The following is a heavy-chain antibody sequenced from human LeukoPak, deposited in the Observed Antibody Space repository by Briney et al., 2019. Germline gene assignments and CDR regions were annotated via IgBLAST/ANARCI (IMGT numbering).Heavy chain of an antibody. D-gene: IGHD2-21*01. V-gene: IGHV4-59*01. J-gene: IGHJ5*02. Sequence: SETLSLTCTVSGGSISSYYWSWIRQPPGKELEWIGYFYYSGSTNYNPSLKSRVTISVDTSKNQFSLILSSVTAADTAVYYCARYSNAYAGARWFDHWGQGTLVTVSS. CDR3: ARYSNAYAGARWFDH. CDR1: GGSISSYY. CDR2: FYYSGST.